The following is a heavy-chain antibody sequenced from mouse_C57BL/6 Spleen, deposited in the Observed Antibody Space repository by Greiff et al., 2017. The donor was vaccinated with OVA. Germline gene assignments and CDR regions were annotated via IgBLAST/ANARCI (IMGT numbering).Heavy chain of an antibody. CDR3: ARRHGGSLWYFDV. CDR2: IHPNSGST. D-gene: IGHD1-1*02. Sequence: QVQLQQPGAELVKPGASVKLSCKASGYTFTSYWMHWVKQRPGQGLEWIGMIHPNSGSTNYNEKFKSKATLTVDKSSSTAYMQLSSLTSEDSAVYYCARRHGGSLWYFDVWGTGTTVTVSS. J-gene: IGHJ1*03. CDR1: GYTFTSYW. V-gene: IGHV1-64*01.